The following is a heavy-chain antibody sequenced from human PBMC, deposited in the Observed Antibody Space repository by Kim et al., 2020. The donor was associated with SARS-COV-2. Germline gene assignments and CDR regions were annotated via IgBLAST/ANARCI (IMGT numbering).Heavy chain of an antibody. CDR1: GGSITRDGDF. V-gene: IGHV4-31*03. J-gene: IGHJ4*01. CDR3: ATDKGRGGTPYYFDY. Sequence: SETLSLTCTVSGGSITRDGDFWTWIRQHPGKGLEWIGHISKSGSPYYNPSLRSRVTISMDMSRDQFSLSLSSVTAADTAVNYCATDKGRGGTPYYFDYWG. CDR2: ISKSGSP. D-gene: IGHD1-26*01.